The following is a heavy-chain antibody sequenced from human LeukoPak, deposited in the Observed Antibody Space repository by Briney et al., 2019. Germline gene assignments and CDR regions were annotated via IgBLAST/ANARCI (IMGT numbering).Heavy chain of an antibody. CDR1: GFTFSSYA. Sequence: PGGSLRLSCAAPGFTFSSYAMSWVRQAPGKGLEWVSAISGSGGSTYYADSVKGRFTISRDNSKNTLYLQMNSLRAEDTAVYYCAKELLVVGYYDSSGYYFDYWGQGTLVTVSS. J-gene: IGHJ4*02. D-gene: IGHD3-22*01. CDR2: ISGSGGST. V-gene: IGHV3-23*01. CDR3: AKELLVVGYYDSSGYYFDY.